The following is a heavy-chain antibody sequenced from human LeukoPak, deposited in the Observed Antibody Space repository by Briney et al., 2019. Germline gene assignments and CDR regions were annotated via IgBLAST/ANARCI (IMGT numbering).Heavy chain of an antibody. J-gene: IGHJ4*02. V-gene: IGHV3-48*03. CDR1: GLTFSSYE. Sequence: GGSLRLSCAAPGLTFSSYEMNWVRQAPGKGLEWVSYISSSGSTIYYADSVKGRFTISRDNAKNSLYLQMNSLRAEDTAVYYCARSEDYGDYAYWGQGTLVTVSS. CDR3: ARSEDYGDYAY. CDR2: ISSSGSTI. D-gene: IGHD4-17*01.